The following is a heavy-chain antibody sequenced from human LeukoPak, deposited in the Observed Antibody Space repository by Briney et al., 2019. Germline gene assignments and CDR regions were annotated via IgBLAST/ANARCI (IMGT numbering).Heavy chain of an antibody. Sequence: PGGSLRLSRAASGFTFSSYEMNWVRQAPGKGLEWVSYISSSGSTIYYADSVKGRFTISRDNAKNSLYLQMNSLRAEDTAVYYCARDQRGYYYYYYGMDVWGQGTTVTASS. CDR3: ARDQRGYYYYYYGMDV. CDR1: GFTFSSYE. V-gene: IGHV3-48*03. J-gene: IGHJ6*02. CDR2: ISSSGSTI. D-gene: IGHD5-24*01.